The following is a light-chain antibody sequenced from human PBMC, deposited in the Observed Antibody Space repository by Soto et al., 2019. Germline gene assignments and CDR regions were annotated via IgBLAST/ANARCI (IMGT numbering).Light chain of an antibody. J-gene: IGLJ1*01. V-gene: IGLV2-14*01. CDR2: EVT. CDR1: SSDVGGYNA. Sequence: QSVLTQPAAVSGSPGQTITISCTGTSSDVGGYNAVSWYQHRPGKAPKLIIYEVTHRPAGISDRFSASKSGNTASLTISGFQAEDEGDYYCNSFRVNRLYVFGTGTKVTVL. CDR3: NSFRVNRLYV.